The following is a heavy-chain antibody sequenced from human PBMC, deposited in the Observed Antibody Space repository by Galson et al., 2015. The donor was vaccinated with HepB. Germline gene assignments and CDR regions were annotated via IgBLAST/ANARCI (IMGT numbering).Heavy chain of an antibody. CDR1: GFTFSSYA. J-gene: IGHJ6*02. CDR3: ARDGGYDYGMDV. CDR2: ISYDGSNK. D-gene: IGHD2-2*01. Sequence: SLRLSCAASGFTFSSYAMHWVRQAPGKGLEWVAVISYDGSNKYYADSVKGRFTISRDNSKDTLYLQMNSLRAEDTAVYYCARDGGYDYGMDVWGQGTTVTVSS. V-gene: IGHV3-30-3*01.